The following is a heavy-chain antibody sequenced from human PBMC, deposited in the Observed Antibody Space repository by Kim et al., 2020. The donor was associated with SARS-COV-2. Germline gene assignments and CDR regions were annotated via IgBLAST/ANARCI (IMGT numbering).Heavy chain of an antibody. Sequence: GGSLRLSCAASGFTFSRYSMNWVRQPPGKGLEWLSYITGSGATIFYADSVKGRFTVSRDNAKDSLYLQMNGLTDVDTAVYYCARGGTPPYYYDNTGFDSWGQGTLVTFSS. CDR1: GFTFSRYS. V-gene: IGHV3-48*02. J-gene: IGHJ4*02. D-gene: IGHD3-22*01. CDR2: ITGSGATI. CDR3: ARGGTPPYYYDNTGFDS.